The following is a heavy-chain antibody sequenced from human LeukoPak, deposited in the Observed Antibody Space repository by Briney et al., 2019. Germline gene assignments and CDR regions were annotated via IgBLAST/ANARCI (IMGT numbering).Heavy chain of an antibody. Sequence: GGSLRLSCAVSGFTFSNYWMSWVRQAPGEGLEWVANIKQDGTEKYYVDSVEGRFTISRDNAKNSLYLQMNSRRPEDTAVYYCARGGGRYSAFLGWGQGSLVTVSS. CDR3: ARGGGRYSAFLG. J-gene: IGHJ4*02. V-gene: IGHV3-7*05. D-gene: IGHD1-26*01. CDR2: IKQDGTEK. CDR1: GFTFSNYW.